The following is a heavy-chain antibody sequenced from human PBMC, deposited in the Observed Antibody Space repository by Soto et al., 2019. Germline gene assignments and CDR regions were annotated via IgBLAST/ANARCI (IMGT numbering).Heavy chain of an antibody. CDR1: GVSLTCGNW. CDR3: SRLVYDTRRSYIYFDF. D-gene: IGHD6-6*01. V-gene: IGHV4-4*02. Sequence: SDPMSIARAVSGVSLTCGNWWTWVRQSPQRGLEYIGEIFHDRTANYYPSFEKRLAMSVDTSRNQFSPKLPSVTAAETAVYFCSRLVYDTRRSYIYFDFWGPGTLVTVSS. CDR2: IFHDRTA. J-gene: IGHJ4*02.